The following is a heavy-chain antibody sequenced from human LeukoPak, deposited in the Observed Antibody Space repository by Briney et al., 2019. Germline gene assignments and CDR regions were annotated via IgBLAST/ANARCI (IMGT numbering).Heavy chain of an antibody. V-gene: IGHV3-15*05. CDR1: GFTFENAW. Sequence: GGSLRLSCAASGFTFENAWMNWVRRAPGKGLEWVGRIRSKAGGGTGDYAASVKDRFTISRDDSKNMVYLQMNSLRAEDTAVYYCAREKRWELRSLTYGMDVWGQGTTVTVSS. J-gene: IGHJ6*02. CDR2: IRSKAGGGTG. D-gene: IGHD1-26*01. CDR3: AREKRWELRSLTYGMDV.